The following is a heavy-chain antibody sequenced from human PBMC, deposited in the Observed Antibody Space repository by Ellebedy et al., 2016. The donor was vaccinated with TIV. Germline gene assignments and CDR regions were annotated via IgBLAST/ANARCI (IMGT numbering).Heavy chain of an antibody. CDR2: IFSSDEK. D-gene: IGHD6-13*01. Sequence: SGPTLVKPTETLTLTCSVSGFSLSNPRMGVSWIRQPPGKALEWLAHIFSSDEKSYSTSLKSRLSISKDTSQSQVVLTLSNLDPVDTGTYYCARIVVTAAAGARYDYWGQGTLVTVSS. J-gene: IGHJ4*02. V-gene: IGHV2-26*01. CDR1: GFSLSNPRMG. CDR3: ARIVVTAAAGARYDY.